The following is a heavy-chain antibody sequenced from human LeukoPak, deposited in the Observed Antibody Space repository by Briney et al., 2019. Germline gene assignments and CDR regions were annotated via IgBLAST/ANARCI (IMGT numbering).Heavy chain of an antibody. V-gene: IGHV1-69*13. CDR3: ARWDRVATLFDY. J-gene: IGHJ4*02. Sequence: GASVKVSCKASGGTFSSYAISWVRQAPGQGLEWMGGIIPIFGTANYAQKFQGRVTITADESTSTAYMELSSLRSEDTAVYYCARWDRVATLFDYWGRGTLVTVSS. CDR1: GGTFSSYA. CDR2: IIPIFGTA. D-gene: IGHD1-26*01.